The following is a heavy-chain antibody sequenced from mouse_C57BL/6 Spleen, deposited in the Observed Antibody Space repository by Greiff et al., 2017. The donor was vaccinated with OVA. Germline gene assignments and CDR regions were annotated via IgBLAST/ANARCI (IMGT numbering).Heavy chain of an antibody. CDR3: ARDQEYFDY. J-gene: IGHJ2*01. Sequence: EVKLMESGGGLVKPGGSLKLSCAASGFTFSSYAMSWVRQTPEKRLEWVATISDGGSYTYYPDNVKGRFTISRDNAENNLYLQMSHLKSEDTAMYYCARDQEYFDYWGQGTTLTVSS. D-gene: IGHD3-2*02. CDR1: GFTFSSYA. CDR2: ISDGGSYT. V-gene: IGHV5-4*01.